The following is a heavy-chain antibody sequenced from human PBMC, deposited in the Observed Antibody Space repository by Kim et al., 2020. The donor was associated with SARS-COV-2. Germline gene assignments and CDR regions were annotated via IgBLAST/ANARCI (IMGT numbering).Heavy chain of an antibody. J-gene: IGHJ4*02. D-gene: IGHD3-10*01. CDR1: GGSINSGGYY. Sequence: SETLSLTCTVSGGSINSGGYYWSWIRQHPGRGLEWIGYIYYSGSTKYNPSLRGRVTISLDTSKNHFSLKLTSVTAADTALYYCARDRGGPFGYWGQGTLVTVSS. CDR2: IYYSGST. CDR3: ARDRGGPFGY. V-gene: IGHV4-31*03.